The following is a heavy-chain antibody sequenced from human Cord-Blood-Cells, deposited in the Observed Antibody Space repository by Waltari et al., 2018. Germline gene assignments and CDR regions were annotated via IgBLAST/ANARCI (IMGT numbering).Heavy chain of an antibody. V-gene: IGHV1-8*01. Sequence: QVQLVQSGAEVKKLGSSVRVSCKASGYIFNGLDINWVRQAAGLGLEWMGWMNPKRGKTAYAQKFQGRVTISRDTSVSTAYMELTRLTSDDTAVYYCARVADDGIPYFFLDVWGKGTTVTVSA. J-gene: IGHJ6*04. CDR2: MNPKRGKT. D-gene: IGHD1-26*01. CDR1: GYIFNGLD. CDR3: ARVADDGIPYFFLDV.